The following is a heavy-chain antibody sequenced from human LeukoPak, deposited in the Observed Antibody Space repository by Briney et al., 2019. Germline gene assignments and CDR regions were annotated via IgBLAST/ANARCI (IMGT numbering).Heavy chain of an antibody. CDR1: GGSISSGDYY. D-gene: IGHD4-23*01. CDR3: ARSTVVTDVDY. J-gene: IGHJ4*02. Sequence: SETLSLTCTVSGGSISSGDYYWSWIRQPPGKGLEWIGYIYYSGSTYYNPSLKSRVTISVDTSKNQFSLKLSSVTAADTAVYYCARSTVVTDVDYWGQGTLVTVSS. CDR2: IYYSGST. V-gene: IGHV4-30-4*08.